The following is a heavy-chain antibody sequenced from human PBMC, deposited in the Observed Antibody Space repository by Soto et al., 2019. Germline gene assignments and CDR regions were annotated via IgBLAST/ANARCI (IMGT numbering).Heavy chain of an antibody. CDR3: ARESDSGYDD. J-gene: IGHJ4*02. CDR2: IIPILDIA. D-gene: IGHD5-12*01. V-gene: IGHV1-69*04. CDR1: GGTFSNYT. Sequence: GASVKVSCKASGGTFSNYTISWVRQAPGQGLEWMGRIIPILDIANYAQRFQGRVTITADKSTSTAYMELSSLKSEDTAVYYCARESDSGYDDWGPGTQVTVSS.